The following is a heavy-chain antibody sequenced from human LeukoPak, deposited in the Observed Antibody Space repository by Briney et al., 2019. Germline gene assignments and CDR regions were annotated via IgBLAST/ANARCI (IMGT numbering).Heavy chain of an antibody. CDR3: AKDGDSSGYPNWFDP. V-gene: IGHV3-23*01. J-gene: IGHJ5*02. CDR2: ISGSGGST. CDR1: GFTFSSYA. Sequence: PGGSLRLSCAASGFTFSSYAMSWVRQAPGKGLEWVSAISGSGGSTYYADSVKGRFTISRDNSKNTLCLQMNSLRAEDTAVYYCAKDGDSSGYPNWFDPWGQGTLVTVSS. D-gene: IGHD3-22*01.